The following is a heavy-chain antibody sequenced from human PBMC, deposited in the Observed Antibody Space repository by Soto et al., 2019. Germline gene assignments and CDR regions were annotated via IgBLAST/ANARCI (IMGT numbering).Heavy chain of an antibody. V-gene: IGHV3-23*01. J-gene: IGHJ4*02. CDR2: ISSGGTAT. CDR3: AREGGSIGGWFGRKFDS. D-gene: IGHD6-19*01. Sequence: GGSLRLSCAASGFTFSTHAMSWVRQAPGKGLEWVSSISSGGTATFYAASVEGRFTISRDKSKNTLYLQMNSLRADDTAVYYCAREGGSIGGWFGRKFDSWGQGTQVTVSS. CDR1: GFTFSTHA.